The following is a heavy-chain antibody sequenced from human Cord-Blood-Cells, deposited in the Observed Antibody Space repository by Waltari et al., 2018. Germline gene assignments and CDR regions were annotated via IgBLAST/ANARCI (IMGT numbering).Heavy chain of an antibody. CDR3: ARDYSQLGDAFDI. D-gene: IGHD6-13*01. CDR1: GFTFRRYW. Sequence: EVQLVESGGGLVQPGGSLRLSCAASGFTFRRYWMSWVRQAPGKGLEWVANIKQDGSEKYYVDSVKGRFTISRDNAKNSLYLQMNSLRAEDTAVYYCARDYSQLGDAFDIWGQGTMVTVSS. J-gene: IGHJ3*02. CDR2: IKQDGSEK. V-gene: IGHV3-7*01.